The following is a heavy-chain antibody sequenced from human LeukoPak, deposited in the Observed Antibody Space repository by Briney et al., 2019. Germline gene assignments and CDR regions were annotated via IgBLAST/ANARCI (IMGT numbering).Heavy chain of an antibody. D-gene: IGHD2-8*02. Sequence: PGGSLRLSCAAAGFTFSSYEMNWVRQAPGKGLEWVSYISSSGTTTYYADSVKGRFTISRDNAKNSLYLQMNSLRAEDTAVYYCARDGLYWDLYYYYYYMDVWGKGTTATVSS. J-gene: IGHJ6*03. V-gene: IGHV3-48*03. CDR1: GFTFSSYE. CDR2: ISSSGTTT. CDR3: ARDGLYWDLYYYYYYMDV.